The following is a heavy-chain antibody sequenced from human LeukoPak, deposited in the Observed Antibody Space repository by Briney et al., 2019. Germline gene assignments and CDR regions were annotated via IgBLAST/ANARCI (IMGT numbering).Heavy chain of an antibody. Sequence: ASVKVSCKAPGDTLITHFISWVRQAPGQGLEWVGRIVPVIGVATYAQSLRGRVIITADRSTNTAYMELSSLRFEDSAVYFCARHSSRGHYYDFDFWGQGSLVTVSS. V-gene: IGHV1-69*02. CDR2: IVPVIGVA. J-gene: IGHJ4*02. CDR1: GDTLITHF. D-gene: IGHD3-22*01. CDR3: ARHSSRGHYYDFDF.